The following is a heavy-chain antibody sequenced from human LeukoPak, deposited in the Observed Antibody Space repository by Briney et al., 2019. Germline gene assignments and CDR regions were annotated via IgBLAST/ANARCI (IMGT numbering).Heavy chain of an antibody. CDR3: AREGGFDY. Sequence: GGSLRLSCADSGFTFSSYTMNWVRQAPGKGLEWVSSISGGSSYINYADSVKGRFTISRDNAKNSLYLQMNSLRAEDTAVYYCAREGGFDYWGQGTLVTVSS. J-gene: IGHJ4*02. V-gene: IGHV3-21*01. CDR1: GFTFSSYT. D-gene: IGHD1-26*01. CDR2: ISGGSSYI.